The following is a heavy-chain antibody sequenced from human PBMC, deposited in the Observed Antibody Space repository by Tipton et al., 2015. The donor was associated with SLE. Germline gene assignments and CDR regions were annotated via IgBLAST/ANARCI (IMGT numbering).Heavy chain of an antibody. J-gene: IGHJ4*02. CDR1: GGSIMSSNW. CDR2: IDHSGST. CDR3: AKDYNHDNADYN. D-gene: IGHD4-17*01. V-gene: IGHV4-4*02. Sequence: TLSLTCSVPGGSIMSSNWWSWVRQHPGKGLEWIGEIDHSGSTHSNPSLKSLVTISVDKSKNQFSLKLSSVTVADTAVYYCAKDYNHDNADYNWGQGTLVIGSS.